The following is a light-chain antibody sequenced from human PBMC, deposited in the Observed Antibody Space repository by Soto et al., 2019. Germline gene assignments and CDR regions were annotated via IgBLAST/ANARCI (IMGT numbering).Light chain of an antibody. V-gene: IGKV2-30*02. CDR1: QSLVHSDGIAY. J-gene: IGKJ5*01. CDR2: KVS. Sequence: DVVMTQSPLSLPVTLGQPASXXXRSNQSLVHSDGIAYFSWFQQRPGRSPRRLIYKVSNRDSGVPARFSGSGSGTDFALKISRVEAEDVGVYYCMQGTHWPITFGQGTRLEI. CDR3: MQGTHWPIT.